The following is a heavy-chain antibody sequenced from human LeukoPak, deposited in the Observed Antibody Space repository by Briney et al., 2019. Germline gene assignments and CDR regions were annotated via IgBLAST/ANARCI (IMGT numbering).Heavy chain of an antibody. V-gene: IGHV4-4*07. Sequence: PSETLSLTCTVSGGSISSYYWSWIRQPAGKGLEWIGRIYTSGSTNYNPSLKSRVTMSVDTSKNQFSLKLSSVTAADTAVYYCARESALYDSSGYYPRWFDPWGQGTLVTVSS. CDR3: ARESALYDSSGYYPRWFDP. CDR2: IYTSGST. D-gene: IGHD3-22*01. J-gene: IGHJ5*02. CDR1: GGSISSYY.